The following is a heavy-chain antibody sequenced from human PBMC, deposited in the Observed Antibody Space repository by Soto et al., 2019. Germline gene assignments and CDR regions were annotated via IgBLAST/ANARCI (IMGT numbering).Heavy chain of an antibody. CDR3: AKRRGAGGHFDY. J-gene: IGHJ4*02. CDR2: VSIGGST. D-gene: IGHD2-15*01. V-gene: IGHV3-23*04. Sequence: GQLVESGGGLVQPEGSLRLSCAASGFTFSSYAMGWVRQGPGKGLEWVAVVSIGGSTHYADSVRGRFTISRDNSKNTLSLQMNSLTAEDTAVYFCAKRRGAGGHFDYWGQGALVTVSS. CDR1: GFTFSSYA.